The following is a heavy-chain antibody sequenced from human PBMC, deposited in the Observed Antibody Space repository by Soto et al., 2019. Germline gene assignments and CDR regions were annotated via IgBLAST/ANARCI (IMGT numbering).Heavy chain of an antibody. CDR2: ISSDGDYK. V-gene: IGHV3-30*18. CDR3: AKVFVEMATIHPPHS. Sequence: PGGSLRLSCAASGFTFSSYGMHWVRQAPGKGLEWVALISSDGDYKYYADSVKGRFTISRDNSKTTLYLQMNSLRAEDTAIYYCAKVFVEMATIHPPHSWGQGTLVTVSS. J-gene: IGHJ4*02. CDR1: GFTFSSYG. D-gene: IGHD5-12*01.